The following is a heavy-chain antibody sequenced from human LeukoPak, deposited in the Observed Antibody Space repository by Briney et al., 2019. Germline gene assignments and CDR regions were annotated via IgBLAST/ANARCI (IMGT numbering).Heavy chain of an antibody. V-gene: IGHV4-39*01. CDR3: ARVFAARVDGFDI. CDR1: GGSISSSSYY. D-gene: IGHD6-25*01. CDR2: IYYSGST. J-gene: IGHJ3*02. Sequence: PSETLSLTCTVSGGSISSSSYYWGWIRQPPGKGLEWIGSIYYSGSTYYNPSLKSRVTISVDTSKNQFSLKLSSVTAADTAVYYCARVFAARVDGFDIWGQGTMVTVSS.